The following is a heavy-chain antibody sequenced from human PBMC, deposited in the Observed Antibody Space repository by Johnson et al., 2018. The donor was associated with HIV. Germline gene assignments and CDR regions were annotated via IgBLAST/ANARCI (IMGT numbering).Heavy chain of an antibody. J-gene: IGHJ3*02. CDR3: ARSQVGDFDWLLYDHAFDI. CDR1: GFTFSSYW. CDR2: IKQEGSEK. Sequence: EVQLVESGGGLVQPVGSLRLSCAASGFTFSSYWMSWVRQAPGKGRGWVANIKQEGSEKYYVDSVKGRFTISRDNAKNSLYRQLNSLRAEDTAVYYCARSQVGDFDWLLYDHAFDIWGQGTMVTVSS. D-gene: IGHD3-9*01. V-gene: IGHV3-7*01.